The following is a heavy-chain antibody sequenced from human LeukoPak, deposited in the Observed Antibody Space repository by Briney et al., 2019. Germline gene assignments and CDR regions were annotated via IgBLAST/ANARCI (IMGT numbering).Heavy chain of an antibody. CDR1: GGSISSHY. V-gene: IGHV4-59*11. Sequence: SETLSLTCTVSGGSISSHYWSWTRQPPGKGLEWIGYIYYTGSTKYIPSLKSRVAMSVDTSRNQFSLKLSSVTAADTAVYYCARGRRDGYNPDAFDIWGQGTVVSVSS. CDR3: ARGRRDGYNPDAFDI. D-gene: IGHD5-24*01. J-gene: IGHJ3*02. CDR2: IYYTGST.